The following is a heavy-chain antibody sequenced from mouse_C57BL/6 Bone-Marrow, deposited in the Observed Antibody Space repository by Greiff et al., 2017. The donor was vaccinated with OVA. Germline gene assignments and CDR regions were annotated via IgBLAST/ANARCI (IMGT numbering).Heavy chain of an antibody. V-gene: IGHV1-54*01. Sequence: QVQLQQSGAELVRPGTSVKVSCKASGYAFTNYLIEWVKQGPGQGLEWIGVINPGSGGTNYNEKFKGKATLTADKSSSTAYMQLSSLTSEDSAVYFCARYSSGYFPFAYWGQGTLVTVSA. CDR2: INPGSGGT. D-gene: IGHD3-2*02. CDR1: GYAFTNYL. J-gene: IGHJ3*01. CDR3: ARYSSGYFPFAY.